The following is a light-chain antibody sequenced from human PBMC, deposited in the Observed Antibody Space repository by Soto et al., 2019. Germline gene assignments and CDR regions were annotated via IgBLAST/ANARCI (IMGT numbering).Light chain of an antibody. Sequence: EIALTQSPGTLSLSPGERATLSCRASQSVSSYLAWYQQKPGQAPRLLIYDASNRATGIPARFSGSGSGTDFTLTISSLEPKDSAIYYCQQRSSWHTFGQGTKVDIK. CDR2: DAS. J-gene: IGKJ1*01. CDR1: QSVSSY. V-gene: IGKV3-11*01. CDR3: QQRSSWHT.